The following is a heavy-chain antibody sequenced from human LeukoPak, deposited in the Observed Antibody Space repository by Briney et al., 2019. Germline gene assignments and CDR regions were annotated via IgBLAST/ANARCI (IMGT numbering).Heavy chain of an antibody. V-gene: IGHV4-59*01. J-gene: IGHJ3*02. D-gene: IGHD6-13*01. Sequence: SETLSLTCTVSDDSITIYYWTWIRQPPGKGLEWIGYIDHTGITNYNPSLNSRVTISRDTSKNHFSLELSSATAADTAVYYCAKDSSSWIDAFDIWGLGTMVTVSS. CDR3: AKDSSSWIDAFDI. CDR1: DDSITIYY. CDR2: IDHTGIT.